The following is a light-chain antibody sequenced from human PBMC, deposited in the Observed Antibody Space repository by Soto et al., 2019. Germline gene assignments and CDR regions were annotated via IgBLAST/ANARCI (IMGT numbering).Light chain of an antibody. CDR2: DVN. V-gene: IGLV2-14*03. CDR3: ASFTRSVTLV. Sequence: QSALTQPASVSGSPGQSITISCAGTSSDVGGYNYVSWYQQHPGKVPRLIISDVNKRPSGVSDRFSGSKSGNTASLTISGLQAEDEADYYCASFTRSVTLVFGGGTKVTVL. CDR1: SSDVGGYNY. J-gene: IGLJ2*01.